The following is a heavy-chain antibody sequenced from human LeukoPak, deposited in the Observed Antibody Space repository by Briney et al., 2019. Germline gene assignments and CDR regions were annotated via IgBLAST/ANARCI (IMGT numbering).Heavy chain of an antibody. CDR1: GGSISDSTYY. CDR2: IYNSASI. Sequence: SETLSLTCTVSGGSISDSTYYWAWIRQSPGKGLEWIGSIYNSASITYNPSLKSRVTMSVDTSKNQFSLKLSSVTAADTAVYYCARGEYYYDSSGYYGPGLDYWGQGTLVTVSS. J-gene: IGHJ4*02. V-gene: IGHV4-39*07. CDR3: ARGEYYYDSSGYYGPGLDY. D-gene: IGHD3-22*01.